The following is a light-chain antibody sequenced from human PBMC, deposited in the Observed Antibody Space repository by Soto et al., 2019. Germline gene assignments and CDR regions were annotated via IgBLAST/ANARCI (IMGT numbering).Light chain of an antibody. Sequence: DIQMTQSPSTLSASVGDRVTITCRASQSITNRLAWYQPKPGKAPKVLIYDASNLEYGVPSRFSGSGFGTEFILTIRSLKPDDFATYWCQHYGGMWTFGQGTKVDIK. CDR2: DAS. CDR1: QSITNR. CDR3: QHYGGMWT. V-gene: IGKV1-5*01. J-gene: IGKJ1*01.